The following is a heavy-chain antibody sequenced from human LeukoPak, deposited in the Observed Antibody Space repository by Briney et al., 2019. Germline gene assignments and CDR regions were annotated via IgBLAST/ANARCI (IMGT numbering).Heavy chain of an antibody. J-gene: IGHJ4*02. D-gene: IGHD2-15*01. V-gene: IGHV3-74*01. CDR3: ARASSYCSGGSCLGSDLDY. Sequence: PGGSLRLSCAASGFTFTKYWMNWVRQAPGKGLVWVSRINSAGTYTTYADSVKGRFSISRDNAKNTLYLQMNSLRAEDTAVYYCARASSYCSGGSCLGSDLDYWGQGTLVTVSS. CDR1: GFTFTKYW. CDR2: INSAGTYT.